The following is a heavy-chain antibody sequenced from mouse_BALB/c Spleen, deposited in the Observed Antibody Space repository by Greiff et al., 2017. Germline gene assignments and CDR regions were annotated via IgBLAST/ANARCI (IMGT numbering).Heavy chain of an antibody. J-gene: IGHJ4*01. D-gene: IGHD1-1*01. CDR1: GFNIKDTY. CDR3: APLYYGSTLYAMDY. V-gene: IGHV14-3*02. Sequence: EVQLQQSGAELVKPGASVKLSCTASGFNIKDTYMHWVKQRPEQGLEWIGRIDPANGNTKYDPKFQGKATITADTSSNTAYLQLSSLTSEDTAVYYCAPLYYGSTLYAMDYWGQGTSVTVSS. CDR2: IDPANGNT.